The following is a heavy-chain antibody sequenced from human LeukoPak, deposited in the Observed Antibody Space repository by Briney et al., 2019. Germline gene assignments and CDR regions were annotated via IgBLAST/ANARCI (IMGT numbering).Heavy chain of an antibody. J-gene: IGHJ4*02. CDR2: ISGSGGST. V-gene: IGHV3-23*01. CDR3: AREEVTTVVTPGFDY. Sequence: GGTLRLSCAASGFTFSSYGMSWVRQAPGKGLEWVSAISGSGGSTYYADSVKGRFTISRDNAKNSLYLQMNSLRAEDTAVYYCAREEVTTVVTPGFDYWGQGTLVTVSS. CDR1: GFTFSSYG. D-gene: IGHD4-23*01.